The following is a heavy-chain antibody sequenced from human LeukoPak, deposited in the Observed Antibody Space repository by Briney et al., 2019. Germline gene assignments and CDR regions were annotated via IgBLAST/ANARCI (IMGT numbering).Heavy chain of an antibody. CDR1: GFTFSSYS. V-gene: IGHV3-21*01. D-gene: IGHD1-26*01. J-gene: IGHJ4*02. CDR2: ISSSSYI. Sequence: GGSLRLSCAASGFTFSSYSMNWVRQAPGKGLEWVSSISSSSYIYYADSVKGRFTISRDNAKNSLYLQMNSLRAEDTAVYYCARVDRWELLRRRAVDRVREFDYWGQGTLVTVSS. CDR3: ARVDRWELLRRRAVDRVREFDY.